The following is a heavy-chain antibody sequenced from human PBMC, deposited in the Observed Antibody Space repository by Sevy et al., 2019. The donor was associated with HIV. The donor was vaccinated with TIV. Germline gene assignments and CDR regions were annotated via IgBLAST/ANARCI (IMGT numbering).Heavy chain of an antibody. Sequence: GGSLRLSCAASRFTFSSYVLSWVRQAPGKGLEWVSAISGSGDSTYYADSVKGRFTISRDNSKNTLYLQMNSLRAEDTAIYYCSTPGYCTDAVCLYGYFQHWGQGTLVTVSS. CDR1: RFTFSSYV. CDR2: ISGSGDST. J-gene: IGHJ1*01. V-gene: IGHV3-23*01. CDR3: STPGYCTDAVCLYGYFQH. D-gene: IGHD2-8*01.